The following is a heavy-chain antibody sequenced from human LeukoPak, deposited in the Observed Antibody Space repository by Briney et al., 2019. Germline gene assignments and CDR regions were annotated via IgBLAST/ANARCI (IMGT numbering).Heavy chain of an antibody. CDR1: GGSFSGYY. Sequence: SETLSLTCAVYGGSFSGYYWSWIRQPPGKGLEWIGEINHSGSTNYNPSLKSRVTISVDTSKNQFSLKLSSVTAADTAVYYCARDVNWAFDYWGQGNLVTVSS. CDR3: ARDVNWAFDY. D-gene: IGHD7-27*01. CDR2: INHSGST. V-gene: IGHV4-34*01. J-gene: IGHJ4*02.